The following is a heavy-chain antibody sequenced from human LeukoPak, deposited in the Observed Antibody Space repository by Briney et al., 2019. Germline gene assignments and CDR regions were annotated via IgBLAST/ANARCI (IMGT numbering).Heavy chain of an antibody. J-gene: IGHJ6*03. Sequence: SETLSLTCAVYGGSFSGYYWSWIRQPPGKGLEWIGEINHSGSTNYNPSLKSRVTISVDTSKNQFSLKLSSVTAADTAVYYCAGGGRALGCTNGVCYTYYYYYMDVWGKGTTVTVSS. CDR2: INHSGST. V-gene: IGHV4-34*01. CDR3: AGGGRALGCTNGVCYTYYYYYMDV. D-gene: IGHD2-8*01. CDR1: GGSFSGYY.